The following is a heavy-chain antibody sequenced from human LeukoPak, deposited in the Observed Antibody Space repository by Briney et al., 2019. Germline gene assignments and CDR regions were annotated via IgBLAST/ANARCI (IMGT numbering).Heavy chain of an antibody. Sequence: ASVKVSCKASGYTFTGYYMHWVRQAPGQGLEWMGRINPNSGGANYAQKFQGRVTMTRDTSISTAYMELSRLRSDDTAVYYCARDRAIIVGATPGIGYWGQGTLVTVSS. CDR3: ARDRAIIVGATPGIGY. J-gene: IGHJ4*02. CDR2: INPNSGGA. CDR1: GYTFTGYY. D-gene: IGHD1-26*01. V-gene: IGHV1-2*06.